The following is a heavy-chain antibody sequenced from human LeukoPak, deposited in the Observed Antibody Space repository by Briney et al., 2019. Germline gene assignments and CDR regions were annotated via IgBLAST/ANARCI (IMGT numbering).Heavy chain of an antibody. CDR1: GGSFSGYY. V-gene: IGHV4-34*01. D-gene: IGHD1-26*01. CDR2: INHSGST. J-gene: IGHJ3*02. Sequence: SETLSLTCAVYGGSFSGYYWSWIRQPPGKGLEWIGEINHSGSTNYNPSLKSRVTISVDTSKNQFSLKLSCVTAADTAVYYCARWLLSGSEWADAFDIWGQGTMVTVSS. CDR3: ARWLLSGSEWADAFDI.